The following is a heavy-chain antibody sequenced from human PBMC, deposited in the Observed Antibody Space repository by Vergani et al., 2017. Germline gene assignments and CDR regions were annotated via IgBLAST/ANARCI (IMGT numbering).Heavy chain of an antibody. CDR3: ARSARKYQLRGILWFDP. CDR2: INHSGST. J-gene: IGHJ5*02. V-gene: IGHV4-34*01. D-gene: IGHD2-2*01. CDR1: GGSFSGYY. Sequence: QVQLQQWGAGLLKPSETLSLTCAVYGGSFSGYYWSWIRQPPGKGLEWIGEINHSGSTNYTPSLKGRVTISVDTSKNQFSLKLSSVTAADTAVYYCARSARKYQLRGILWFDPWGQGTLVTVSS.